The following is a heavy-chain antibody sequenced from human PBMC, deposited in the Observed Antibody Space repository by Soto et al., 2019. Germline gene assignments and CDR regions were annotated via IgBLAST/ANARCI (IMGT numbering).Heavy chain of an antibody. J-gene: IGHJ4*02. D-gene: IGHD3-10*01. Sequence: PSETLALTCAVSGDSISSMNWWSGVRQPPGKGLEWIGEIHHSGSTNYNPSLKSRVTISVEKSKNQFSLKLSSVTAADTAVYYCARYAYGSGNDHNIDYWGQGILVT. CDR2: IHHSGST. V-gene: IGHV4-4*02. CDR1: GDSISSMNW. CDR3: ARYAYGSGNDHNIDY.